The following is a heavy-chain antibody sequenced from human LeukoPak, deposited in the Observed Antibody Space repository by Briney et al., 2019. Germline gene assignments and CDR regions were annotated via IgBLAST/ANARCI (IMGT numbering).Heavy chain of an antibody. Sequence: GGSLRLSCAASGLTFSSYAMSWVRQAPGKGLEWVSAISGSGGSTYYADSAKGRFTISRDNSKNTLYLQMNSLRAEDTAVYYCAKVEQQLVLSPVDWAYYFDYWGQGTLVTVSS. J-gene: IGHJ4*02. V-gene: IGHV3-23*01. D-gene: IGHD6-13*01. CDR2: ISGSGGST. CDR3: AKVEQQLVLSPVDWAYYFDY. CDR1: GLTFSSYA.